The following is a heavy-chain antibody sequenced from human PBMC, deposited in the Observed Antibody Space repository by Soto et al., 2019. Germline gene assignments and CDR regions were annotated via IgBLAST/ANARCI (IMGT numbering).Heavy chain of an antibody. D-gene: IGHD5-18*01. CDR2: IYYSGST. CDR3: ARGEYSYDYYYGMDV. Sequence: SETLSLTCTVSGVSISSYYWSWIRQPPGKGLEWIGYIYYSGSTNYNPSLKSRVTISVDTSKNQFSLKLSSVTAADTAVYYCARGEYSYDYYYGMDVWGQGTTVTVSS. CDR1: GVSISSYY. V-gene: IGHV4-59*01. J-gene: IGHJ6*02.